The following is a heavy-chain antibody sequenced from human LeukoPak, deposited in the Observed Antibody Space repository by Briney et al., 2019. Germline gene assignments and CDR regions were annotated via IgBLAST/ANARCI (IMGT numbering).Heavy chain of an antibody. CDR1: GGSISSYY. Sequence: SETLSLTCTVSGGSISSYYWSWLRQPPGKGLEWLGYIYYSGSTNYNPSLKSRVTISVDTSKNQFSLKLSSVTAADTAVYYCARETPGYSYGHYYFDYWGQGTLVTVSS. CDR3: ARETPGYSYGHYYFDY. D-gene: IGHD5-18*01. V-gene: IGHV4-59*01. J-gene: IGHJ4*02. CDR2: IYYSGST.